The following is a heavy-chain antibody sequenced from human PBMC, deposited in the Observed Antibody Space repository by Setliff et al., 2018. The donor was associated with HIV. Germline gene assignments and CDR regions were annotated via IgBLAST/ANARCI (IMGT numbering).Heavy chain of an antibody. V-gene: IGHV3-74*03. D-gene: IGHD3-10*01. Sequence: PGGSLRLSCLASGFTFSTYSMNWIRQAPGKGLVWVSRINTDGSSATYADSVKGRFTNSRDNAKNTLYLQMNSLRAEDTAIYYCARKLRPGHGVDVWGQGTTVTVS. CDR2: INTDGSSA. J-gene: IGHJ6*02. CDR1: GFTFSTYS. CDR3: ARKLRPGHGVDV.